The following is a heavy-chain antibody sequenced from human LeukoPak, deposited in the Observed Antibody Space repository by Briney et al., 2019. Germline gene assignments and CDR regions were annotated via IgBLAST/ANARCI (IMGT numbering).Heavy chain of an antibody. D-gene: IGHD2-15*01. CDR1: GGSISSGDYY. J-gene: IGHJ4*02. Sequence: SETLSLTCTVSGGSISSGDYYWSWIRQHPGKGLEWIGYIYYSASTYYNPSLKSRTTISGDTSKNQFSLKLRSVTAADTALYYCAIGRVVAETIDYWGQGALVTVSS. CDR2: IYYSAST. CDR3: AIGRVVAETIDY. V-gene: IGHV4-31*03.